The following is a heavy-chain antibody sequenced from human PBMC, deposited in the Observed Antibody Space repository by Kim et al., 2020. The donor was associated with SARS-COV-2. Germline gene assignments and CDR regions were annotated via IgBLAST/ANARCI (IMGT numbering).Heavy chain of an antibody. V-gene: IGHV3-23*01. CDR1: GFTFSTYA. J-gene: IGHJ4*02. Sequence: GGSLRLSCAASGFTFSTYAMIWVRQAPGKGLEWVSTIYGRDASTYYADSVKGRFTISRDNFKNMLYLEMNSLRVEDTAVYYCAKSLRGGTGEYWGQGTLVTVSS. CDR2: IYGRDAST. CDR3: AKSLRGGTGEY. D-gene: IGHD7-27*01.